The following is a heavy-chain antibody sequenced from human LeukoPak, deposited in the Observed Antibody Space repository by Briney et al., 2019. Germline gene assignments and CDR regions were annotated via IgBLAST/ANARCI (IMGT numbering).Heavy chain of an antibody. CDR1: GFTFSVHA. V-gene: IGHV3-30*07. D-gene: IGHD6-13*01. CDR3: ANRRAAAGSGLVDV. Sequence: PGRSLRLSCAASGFTFSVHAMHWVRQAPGKGLEWVALFSYDGITTHYAGSVKGRFTVSRDDSKNTLYLQMNSLRAEDTAVYYCANRRAAAGSGLVDVWGQGTTVTVSS. CDR2: FSYDGITT. J-gene: IGHJ6*02.